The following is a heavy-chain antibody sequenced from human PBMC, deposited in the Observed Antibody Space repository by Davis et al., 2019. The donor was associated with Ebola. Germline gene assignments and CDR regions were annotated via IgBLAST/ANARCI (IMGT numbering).Heavy chain of an antibody. Sequence: GESLKISCAASGFTFSSYWMHWVRQAPGKGLVWVSRINSDGSSTSYADSVKGRFTISRDNAKNTLYLQMNSLKTEDTAVYYCTTDSYYDSNALDYWGQGTLVTVSS. D-gene: IGHD3-22*01. CDR3: TTDSYYDSNALDY. J-gene: IGHJ4*02. CDR2: INSDGSST. V-gene: IGHV3-74*01. CDR1: GFTFSSYW.